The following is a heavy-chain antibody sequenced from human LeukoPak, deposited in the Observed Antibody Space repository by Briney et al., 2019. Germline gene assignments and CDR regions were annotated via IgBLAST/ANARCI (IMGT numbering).Heavy chain of an antibody. CDR2: IYYSGST. Sequence: SETLSLTCTVSGGSISSYYWSWIRQPPGKGLEWIGYIYYSGSTNYNPSLKSRVTISVDTSKNQFSLKLSSVTAADTAVYYCARAGDIVVVVAADDAFDIWGQGTMVTVSS. D-gene: IGHD2-15*01. J-gene: IGHJ3*02. CDR1: GGSISSYY. V-gene: IGHV4-59*01. CDR3: ARAGDIVVVVAADDAFDI.